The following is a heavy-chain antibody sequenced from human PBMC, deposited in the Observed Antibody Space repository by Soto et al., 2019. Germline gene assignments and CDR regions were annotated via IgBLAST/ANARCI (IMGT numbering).Heavy chain of an antibody. Sequence: QVQLQESGPGLVKPSQTLSLTCTVSGGSISSGGYYWSWIRQHPGKGLEWIGYIYYSGSTYYNPSLKSRVTISVDTSKNQFSLKLSSVTAADTAVYYCARDHRSSGWYEVDYWGQGTLVTVSS. V-gene: IGHV4-31*03. CDR2: IYYSGST. D-gene: IGHD6-19*01. CDR1: GGSISSGGYY. J-gene: IGHJ4*02. CDR3: ARDHRSSGWYEVDY.